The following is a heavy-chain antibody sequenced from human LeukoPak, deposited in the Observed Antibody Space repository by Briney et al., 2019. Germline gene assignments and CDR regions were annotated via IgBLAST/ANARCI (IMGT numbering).Heavy chain of an antibody. CDR1: GGSISSYY. V-gene: IGHV4-59*01. CDR2: IHFSGST. CDR3: ARGFMGANFDY. D-gene: IGHD3-16*01. Sequence: SETLSLTCSVSGGSISSYYWSWIRQSPDKGLELIGYIHFSGSTDYNPSLKSRVTISVDTSKNQFSLRLSSVTAADTAVYYCARGFMGANFDYWGQGTLVTVSS. J-gene: IGHJ4*02.